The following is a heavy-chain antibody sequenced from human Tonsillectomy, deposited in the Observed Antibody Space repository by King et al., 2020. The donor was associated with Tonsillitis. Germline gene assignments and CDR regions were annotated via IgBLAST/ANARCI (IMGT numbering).Heavy chain of an antibody. V-gene: IGHV3-15*01. CDR1: GFSFDNAW. Sequence: VQLVESGGGLVKPGGSLRLSCVVSGFSFDNAWMNWVRQAPGKGLEWVGRIKRQIDGETKDYAAPVKGRFIISRDDSKNTVYLQMNSLKTDDTALYYCTSTSTTVITPYSWFDPWGQGTLVTVSS. CDR2: IKRQIDGETK. CDR3: TSTSTTVITPYSWFDP. J-gene: IGHJ5*02. D-gene: IGHD4-23*01.